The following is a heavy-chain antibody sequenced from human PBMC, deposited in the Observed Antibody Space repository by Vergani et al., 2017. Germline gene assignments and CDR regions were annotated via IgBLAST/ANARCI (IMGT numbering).Heavy chain of an antibody. V-gene: IGHV2-70*01. CDR1: GFSPSTSGMC. CDR2: IDWDDDK. J-gene: IGHJ4*02. D-gene: IGHD4-17*01. CDR3: ARYKYGGDYGFDY. Sequence: QVTLRESGPALVKPTQTLTLTCTFSGFSPSTSGMCVSWIRQPPGKALEWLALIDWDDDKYYSTSLKTRITISKDTSKTQVVLTMTNMDPVDTAAYYCARYKYGGDYGFDYWGQGTLVTVSS.